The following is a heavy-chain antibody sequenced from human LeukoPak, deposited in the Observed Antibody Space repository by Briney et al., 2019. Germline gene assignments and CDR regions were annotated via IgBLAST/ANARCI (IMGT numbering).Heavy chain of an antibody. CDR3: VKEIDSGLSGMFDY. V-gene: IGHV3-30*02. Sequence: GGSLRLSCEAFGLSFGRHGIHWVRQAPGKGLEWVSFMRYDGSNKYYADSVQGRFTISRDNSKNSLYLQMNSLKTEDTALYNCVKEIDSGLSGMFDYWGQGTLVTVSS. CDR1: GLSFGRHG. D-gene: IGHD3-9*01. CDR2: MRYDGSNK. J-gene: IGHJ4*02.